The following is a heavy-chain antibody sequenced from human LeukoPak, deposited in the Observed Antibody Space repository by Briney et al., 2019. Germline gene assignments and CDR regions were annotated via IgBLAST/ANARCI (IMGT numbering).Heavy chain of an antibody. CDR3: ARDSGYSYGLPAY. D-gene: IGHD5-18*01. J-gene: IGHJ4*02. V-gene: IGHV3-30*02. CDR2: IRYDGSNK. Sequence: PGGSLRLSCGASGFSFSDYGMHWVRQAPGKGLEWVAFIRYDGSNKYYADSVKGRFTISRDNSKNTLYLQMNSLRAEDTAVYYCARDSGYSYGLPAYWGQGTLVTVSS. CDR1: GFSFSDYG.